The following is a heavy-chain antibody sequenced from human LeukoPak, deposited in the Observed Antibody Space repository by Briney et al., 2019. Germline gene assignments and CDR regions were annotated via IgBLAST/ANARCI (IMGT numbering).Heavy chain of an antibody. CDR1: GGSMSSSNYY. J-gene: IGHJ4*02. CDR3: ARHSSMTTVVFDY. CDR2: MYDSEST. Sequence: SETLSLTCTVSGGSMSSSNYYWGWIRQPPGKGLEWIGSMYDSESTYYNPSLKSRVTISVDTSKRQFSLKLSSVTATDTADCARHSSMTTVVFDYWGQGTLVTVSS. V-gene: IGHV4-39*01. D-gene: IGHD4-23*01.